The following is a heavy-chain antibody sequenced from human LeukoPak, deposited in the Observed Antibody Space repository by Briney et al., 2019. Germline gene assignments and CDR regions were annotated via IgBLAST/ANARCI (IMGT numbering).Heavy chain of an antibody. D-gene: IGHD1-7*01. V-gene: IGHV4-39*07. CDR1: GGSISSSSYY. Sequence: SETLSLTCTVSGGSISSSSYYWGWIRQPPGKGLEWIVSIYYSGSTYYNPSLKSRVTISVDTSKNQFSLKLSSVTAADTAVYYCARVKLNWNYEGNNWFDPWGQGTLVTVSS. CDR2: IYYSGST. CDR3: ARVKLNWNYEGNNWFDP. J-gene: IGHJ5*02.